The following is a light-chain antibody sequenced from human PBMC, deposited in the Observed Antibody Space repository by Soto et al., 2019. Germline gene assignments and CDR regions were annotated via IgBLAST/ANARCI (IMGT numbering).Light chain of an antibody. Sequence: DIQMTHSHSTLSASVGDRVTITCRASQSISSWLAWYQQKPGKAPKLLIYDASSLESGVPSRFSGSGSGTEFTLTISSLQPDDFATYYCQQYNSYSRTFGQGTKVDIK. CDR1: QSISSW. V-gene: IGKV1-5*01. J-gene: IGKJ1*01. CDR3: QQYNSYSRT. CDR2: DAS.